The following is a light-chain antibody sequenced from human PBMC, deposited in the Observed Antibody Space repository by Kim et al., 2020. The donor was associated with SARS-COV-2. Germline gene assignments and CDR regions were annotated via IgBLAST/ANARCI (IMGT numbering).Light chain of an antibody. J-gene: IGLJ3*02. CDR1: NIGSKS. CDR2: YDI. V-gene: IGLV3-21*04. Sequence: PGKKATITWGGNNIGSKSVHGYQQKPGQAPVLVIYYDIDRPAGIPERYSGSSAGNTATLTISRVEAGDEADYYCQVWDSSSDHPGVFGGGTQLTVL. CDR3: QVWDSSSDHPGV.